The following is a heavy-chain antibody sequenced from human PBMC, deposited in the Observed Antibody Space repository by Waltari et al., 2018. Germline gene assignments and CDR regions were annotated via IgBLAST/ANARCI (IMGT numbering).Heavy chain of an antibody. V-gene: IGHV3-7*01. J-gene: IGHJ4*02. D-gene: IGHD3-10*01. Sequence: EVQLVESGGGLVQPGGSLRLPCSASGFTFSSYWMSWVRQAPGKGLEWVANIKQDGSEKYYVDSVKGRFTISRDNAKNSLYLQMNSLRAEDTAVYYCARVMDGNYFDYWGQGTLVTVSS. CDR3: ARVMDGNYFDY. CDR1: GFTFSSYW. CDR2: IKQDGSEK.